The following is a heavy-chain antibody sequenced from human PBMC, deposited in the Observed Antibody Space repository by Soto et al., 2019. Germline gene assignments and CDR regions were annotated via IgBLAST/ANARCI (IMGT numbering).Heavy chain of an antibody. V-gene: IGHV3-21*01. Sequence: GGSLRLSCAASGFTFSSYSMNWVRQAPGKGLEWVSSISSSSSYIYYADSVKGRFTISRDNAKNSLYLQMNSLRAEDTAVYYCARVSEYDYVWGPWYFDLWGRGTLVTVSS. D-gene: IGHD3-16*01. CDR1: GFTFSSYS. CDR2: ISSSSSYI. J-gene: IGHJ2*01. CDR3: ARVSEYDYVWGPWYFDL.